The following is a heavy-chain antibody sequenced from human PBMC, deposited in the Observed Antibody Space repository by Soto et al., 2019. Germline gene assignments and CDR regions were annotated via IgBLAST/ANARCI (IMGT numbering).Heavy chain of an antibody. CDR1: GPSITSYY. V-gene: IGHV4-59*01. J-gene: IGHJ4*02. CDR2: IHYKGST. CDR3: ARYDMVVKYFDF. D-gene: IGHD2-15*01. Sequence: SETLSLTCTVSGPSITSYYWSWIRQPPGKGLEWIGYIHYKGSTNYSPSLKSRVTMSVDTSKNQFYLQLSSVTAADTAIYYCARYDMVVKYFDFCGLGTLVTGSA.